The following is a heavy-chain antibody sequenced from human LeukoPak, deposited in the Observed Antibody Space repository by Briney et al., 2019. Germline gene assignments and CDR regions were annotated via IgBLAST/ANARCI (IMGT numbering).Heavy chain of an antibody. CDR2: ISSSSSTI. CDR1: GFTFSSYS. J-gene: IGHJ6*03. Sequence: QTGGSLRLSCAASGFTFSSYSMNWVRQAPGKGLEWVSYISSSSSTIYYADSVKGRFTISRDNAKNSLYLQMNSLRAEDTAVYYCAREGLIAAADGGGYYYYMDVWGKGTTVTVSS. CDR3: AREGLIAAADGGGYYYYMDV. D-gene: IGHD6-13*01. V-gene: IGHV3-48*01.